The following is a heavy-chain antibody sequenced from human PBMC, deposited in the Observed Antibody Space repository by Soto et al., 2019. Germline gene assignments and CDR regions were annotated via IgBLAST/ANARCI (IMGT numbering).Heavy chain of an antibody. CDR2: IIPIFGTA. CDR1: GGTFSSYA. Sequence: SVKVSCKASGGTFSSYAISWVRQAPGQGLEWMGGIIPIFGTANYAQKFQGRVTITADESTSTAYMELSSLRSEDTAVYYCARDGGRFYYDSSGPASVNGMDVWGQGTRVTVAS. J-gene: IGHJ6*02. CDR3: ARDGGRFYYDSSGPASVNGMDV. V-gene: IGHV1-69*13. D-gene: IGHD3-22*01.